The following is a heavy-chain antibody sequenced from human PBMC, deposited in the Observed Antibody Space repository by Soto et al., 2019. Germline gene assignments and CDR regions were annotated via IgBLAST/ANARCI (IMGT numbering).Heavy chain of an antibody. Sequence: QVQLVESGGGVVQPGRSLGLSCATSGFTFSSFGMHWVRRAPGKGLEWVAFIYYDGTNKYHADSVRGRFTISRDNSKNTLYLQMNSLRAEDTAVYYCARDLAGGRYFDYWGQGTLVTVSS. V-gene: IGHV3-33*01. J-gene: IGHJ4*02. CDR2: IYYDGTNK. CDR1: GFTFSSFG. D-gene: IGHD2-15*01. CDR3: ARDLAGGRYFDY.